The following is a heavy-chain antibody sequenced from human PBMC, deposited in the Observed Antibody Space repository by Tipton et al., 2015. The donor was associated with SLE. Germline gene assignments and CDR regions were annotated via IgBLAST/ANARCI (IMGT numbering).Heavy chain of an antibody. D-gene: IGHD3-22*01. CDR3: ARGMFDSRGYSNAFDM. Sequence: GLVKPSETLSLTCTVSGASITTSSWSWIRQTPGKGLEWIGYISDSGSTNSNPSLKSRVALSLDTSKNQISLNLNSVTAADTAVYYCARGMFDSRGYSNAFDMWSQGTLVTVSS. J-gene: IGHJ3*02. V-gene: IGHV4-59*01. CDR1: GASITTSS. CDR2: ISDSGST.